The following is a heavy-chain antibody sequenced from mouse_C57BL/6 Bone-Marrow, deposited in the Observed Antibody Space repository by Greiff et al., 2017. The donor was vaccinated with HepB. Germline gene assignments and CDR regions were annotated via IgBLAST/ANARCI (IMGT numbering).Heavy chain of an antibody. CDR3: ARKSSYWYFDV. CDR2: INYDGSST. CDR1: GFTFSDYY. D-gene: IGHD1-1*01. Sequence: EVQRVESEGGLVQPGSSMKLSCTASGFTFSDYYMAWVRQVPEKGLEWVANINYDGSSTYYLDSLKSRFIISRDNAKNILYLQMSSLKSEDTATYYCARKSSYWYFDVWGTGTTVTVSS. V-gene: IGHV5-16*01. J-gene: IGHJ1*03.